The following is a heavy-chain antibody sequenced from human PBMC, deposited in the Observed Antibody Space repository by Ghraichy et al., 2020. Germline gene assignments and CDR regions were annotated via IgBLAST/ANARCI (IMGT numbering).Heavy chain of an antibody. D-gene: IGHD3-10*01. Sequence: ETLSLTCTVSGGSISSYYWSWIRQPPGKGLEWIGYIYYSGSTNYNPSLKSRVTISVDTSKNQFSLKLSSVTAADTAVYYCASVIYGSDGGYFDYWGQGTLVTVSS. CDR1: GGSISSYY. J-gene: IGHJ4*02. V-gene: IGHV4-59*01. CDR2: IYYSGST. CDR3: ASVIYGSDGGYFDY.